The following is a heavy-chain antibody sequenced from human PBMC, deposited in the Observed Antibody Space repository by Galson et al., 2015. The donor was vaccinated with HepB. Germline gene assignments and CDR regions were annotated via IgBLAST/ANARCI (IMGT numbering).Heavy chain of an antibody. D-gene: IGHD2-2*01. J-gene: IGHJ6*02. V-gene: IGHV1-18*01. CDR2: ISAYNGNT. CDR3: ARDIHYCSSTSCYAIGDYYYGMDV. CDR1: GYTFTSYA. Sequence: SVKVSCKASGYTFTSYAMHWVRQAPGQRLEWMGWISAYNGNTNYAQKLQGRVTMTTDTSTSTAYMELRSLRSDDTAVYYCARDIHYCSSTSCYAIGDYYYGMDVWGQGTTVTVS.